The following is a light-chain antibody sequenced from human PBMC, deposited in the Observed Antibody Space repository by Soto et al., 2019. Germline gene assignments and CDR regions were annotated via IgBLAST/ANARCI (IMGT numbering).Light chain of an antibody. J-gene: IGLJ1*01. CDR2: DVS. Sequence: QSVLTQPASVSGSPGQSITSSCTGTSSDVGGYNYVSWYQQHPGRAPKLMIYDVSIRPSGVSNRFSGSKSGNTASLTISGLQAEDEADYYCSSYTSSSTDVFGTGTKLTVL. CDR1: SSDVGGYNY. V-gene: IGLV2-14*01. CDR3: SSYTSSSTDV.